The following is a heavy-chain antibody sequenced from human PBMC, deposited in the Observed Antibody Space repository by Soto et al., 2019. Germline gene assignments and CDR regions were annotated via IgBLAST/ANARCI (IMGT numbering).Heavy chain of an antibody. CDR1: GGTFSSYA. V-gene: IGHV1-69*13. CDR2: IIPIFGTA. J-gene: IGHJ6*02. CDR3: ARFTLRGEYEVARYHYGMDV. D-gene: IGHD3-10*01. Sequence: GASVKVSCKASGGTFSSYAISWVRQAPGQGLEWMGGIIPIFGTANYAQKFQGRVTITADESTSTAYMELSSLRSEDTAVYYCARFTLRGEYEVARYHYGMDVWGQGTTVTVSS.